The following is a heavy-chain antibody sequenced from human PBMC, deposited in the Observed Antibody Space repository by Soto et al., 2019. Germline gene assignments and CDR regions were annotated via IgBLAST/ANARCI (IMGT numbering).Heavy chain of an antibody. V-gene: IGHV4-30-4*01. CDR2: IYYSGST. Sequence: SETLSLTCTVSGGCISSGDYYWSWIRQPPGKGLEWIGYIYYSGSTYYNPSLKSRVTISVDTSKNQFSLKLSSVTAADTAVYYCARLGAYYQSLDPWGPGTLVTVSS. CDR3: ARLGAYYQSLDP. J-gene: IGHJ5*02. D-gene: IGHD2-21*01. CDR1: GGCISSGDYY.